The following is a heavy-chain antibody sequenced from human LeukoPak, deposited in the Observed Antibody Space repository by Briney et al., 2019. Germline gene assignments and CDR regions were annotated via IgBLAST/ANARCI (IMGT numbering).Heavy chain of an antibody. Sequence: PSETLSLTCAVYGGSFSGYYWSWIRQPPGKGLEWIGEINHSGSTNYNPSLKSRVTISVDTSKNQFSLKLSSVTAADTAVYYCARAETYYYVRFDYWGQGTLVTVSS. CDR2: INHSGST. CDR1: GGSFSGYY. D-gene: IGHD3-10*02. J-gene: IGHJ4*02. V-gene: IGHV4-34*01. CDR3: ARAETYYYVRFDY.